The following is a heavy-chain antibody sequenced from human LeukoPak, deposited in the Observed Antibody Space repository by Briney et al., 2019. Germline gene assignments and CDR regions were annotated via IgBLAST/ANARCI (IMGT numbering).Heavy chain of an antibody. Sequence: GGSLRLSCAASGFIFSNVWMNWVRQAPGKGLEWVAFIRYDGSNKYYADSVKGRFTISRDNSKNTLYLQMNSLRAEDTAVYYCAKDHAFDIWGQGTMVTVSS. CDR2: IRYDGSNK. J-gene: IGHJ3*02. V-gene: IGHV3-30*02. CDR1: GFIFSNVW. CDR3: AKDHAFDI.